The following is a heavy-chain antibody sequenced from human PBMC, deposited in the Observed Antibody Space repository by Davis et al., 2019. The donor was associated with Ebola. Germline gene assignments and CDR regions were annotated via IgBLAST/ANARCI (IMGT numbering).Heavy chain of an antibody. V-gene: IGHV3-48*03. CDR2: ISSSSSTI. D-gene: IGHD3-10*01. CDR3: ARGEVQGVIGYYGMDV. CDR1: GFTFSSYE. J-gene: IGHJ6*02. Sequence: GESLKISCAASGFTFSSYEMNWVRQAPGKGLEWVSYISSSSSTIYYADSVKGRFTISRDNAKNSLYLQMNSLRAEDTAVYYCARGEVQGVIGYYGMDVWGQGTTVTVSS.